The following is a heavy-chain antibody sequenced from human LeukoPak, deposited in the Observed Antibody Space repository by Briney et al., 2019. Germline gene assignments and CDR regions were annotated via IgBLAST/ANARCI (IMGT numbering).Heavy chain of an antibody. CDR3: ARLPVPAAITYYYYYMDV. D-gene: IGHD2-2*01. J-gene: IGHJ6*03. Sequence: SETLSLTSTVSGGSISSSSYYWGWIRQPPGKGLEWIGSIYYSGSTYYNPSLKSRVTISVDTSKNQFSLKLSSVTAADTAVYYCARLPVPAAITYYYYYMDVWGKGTTVTVS. CDR2: IYYSGST. V-gene: IGHV4-39*07. CDR1: GGSISSSSYY.